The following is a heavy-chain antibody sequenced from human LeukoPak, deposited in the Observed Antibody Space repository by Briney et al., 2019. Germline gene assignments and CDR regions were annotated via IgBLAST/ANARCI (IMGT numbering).Heavy chain of an antibody. CDR3: ARDSSSWYSG. J-gene: IGHJ4*02. CDR2: ISSSSSYT. D-gene: IGHD6-13*01. CDR1: GFTFSSYS. Sequence: GGSLRLSCAASGFTFSSYSMNWVRQAPGKGLEWVSSISSSSSYTYYADSVKGRFTISRDNAKNSLYLQMNSLRAEDTAVYYCARDSSSWYSGWGQGTLVTVSS. V-gene: IGHV3-21*01.